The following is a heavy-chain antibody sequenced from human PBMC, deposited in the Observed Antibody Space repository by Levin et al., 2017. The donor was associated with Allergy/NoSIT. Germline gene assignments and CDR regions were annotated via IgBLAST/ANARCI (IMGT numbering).Heavy chain of an antibody. CDR2: IYYSGST. CDR3: ARVKMATIFRRYYFDY. V-gene: IGHV4-59*01. D-gene: IGHD5-24*01. Sequence: SETLSLTCTVSGGSISSYYWSWIRQPPGKGLEWIGYIYYSGSTNYNPSLKSRVTISVDTSKNQFSLKLSSVTAADTAVYYCARVKMATIFRRYYFDYWGQGTLVTVSS. J-gene: IGHJ4*02. CDR1: GGSISSYY.